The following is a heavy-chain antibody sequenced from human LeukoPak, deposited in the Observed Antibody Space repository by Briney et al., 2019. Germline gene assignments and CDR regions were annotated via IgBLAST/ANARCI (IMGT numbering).Heavy chain of an antibody. CDR3: VRGTSDWRGVDY. D-gene: IGHD6-19*01. J-gene: IGHJ4*02. V-gene: IGHV3-74*01. CDR2: ISHNGETT. CDR1: EFTFSTYW. Sequence: GGSLRLSCAASEFTFSTYWMRWVRQAPGKGLVWVTNISHNGETTNYADSVKGRFTISRDSAKNTLYLEMNSLRAEDTAVYYCVRGTSDWRGVDYWGQGTLVNVSS.